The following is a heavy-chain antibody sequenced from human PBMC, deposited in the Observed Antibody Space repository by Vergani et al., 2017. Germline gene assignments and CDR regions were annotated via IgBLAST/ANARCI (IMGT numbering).Heavy chain of an antibody. J-gene: IGHJ4*02. CDR2: IYTSEST. CDR3: AREYSSSVGFLAY. CDR1: GGSISPSY. V-gene: IGHV4-4*07. Sequence: QVQLQESGPGLVKPSETLSLTCIVSGGSISPSYWSWIRQPAGKGLEWLGRIYTSESTNYNPSLKSRVTMSVDTSKNPFSLKLSSMTAADTAVYYCAREYSSSVGFLAYWGQGTLVTVSS. D-gene: IGHD6-6*01.